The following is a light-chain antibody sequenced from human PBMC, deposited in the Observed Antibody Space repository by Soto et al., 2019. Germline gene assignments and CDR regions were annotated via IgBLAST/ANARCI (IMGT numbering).Light chain of an antibody. CDR1: SSDVGSYNY. J-gene: IGLJ1*01. V-gene: IGLV2-11*01. CDR2: DVT. Sequence: SALTQPRSVSGSPGQSVTISCTGTSSDVGSYNYVSWYQQHPGEAPKVMIYDVTERPSGVPDRFSGSKSGNTASLTISGLQAEDEAEYYCCSYAGSYTFAFGSGTKVTVL. CDR3: CSYAGSYTFA.